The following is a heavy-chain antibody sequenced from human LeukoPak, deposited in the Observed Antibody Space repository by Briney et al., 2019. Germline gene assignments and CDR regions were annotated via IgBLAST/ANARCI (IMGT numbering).Heavy chain of an antibody. CDR2: ISGSGGST. CDR1: GVTFSSYA. D-gene: IGHD3-22*01. Sequence: GGSLRLSCAASGVTFSSYAMHWVRQAPGKGLEWVSAISGSGGSTYYADSVKGRFTISRDNSKNTLYLQMNSLRAEDTAVYYCAKGGLYYYDSSGYFDYWGQGTLVTVSS. J-gene: IGHJ4*02. CDR3: AKGGLYYYDSSGYFDY. V-gene: IGHV3-23*01.